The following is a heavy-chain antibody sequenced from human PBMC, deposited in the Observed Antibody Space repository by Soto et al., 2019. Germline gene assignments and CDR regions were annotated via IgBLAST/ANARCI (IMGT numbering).Heavy chain of an antibody. CDR2: INHSGST. V-gene: IGHV4-34*01. D-gene: IGHD6-19*01. Sequence: PSETLSLTCAVYGGSFSGYYWSWIRQPPGKGLEWIGEINHSGSTNYNPSLKSRVTMSVDTSKNQFSLKLSSVTAADTAVYYCARDSAVVRGNWFDPWGQGTLVTVSS. CDR1: GGSFSGYY. CDR3: ARDSAVVRGNWFDP. J-gene: IGHJ5*02.